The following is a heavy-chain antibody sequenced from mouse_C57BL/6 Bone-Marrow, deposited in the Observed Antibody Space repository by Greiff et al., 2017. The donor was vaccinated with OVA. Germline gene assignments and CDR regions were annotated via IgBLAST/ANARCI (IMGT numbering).Heavy chain of an antibody. Sequence: EVHLVESGGGLVQPGGSLKLSCAASGFTFSDYYMYWVRQTPEKRLEWVAYISNGGGSTYYPDTVKGRFTISRDNAKNTLYLQMSRLKSEDTAMYYCASPGYGTSFAYWGQGTLVTVSA. J-gene: IGHJ3*01. CDR1: GFTFSDYY. CDR3: ASPGYGTSFAY. D-gene: IGHD2-10*02. CDR2: ISNGGGST. V-gene: IGHV5-12*01.